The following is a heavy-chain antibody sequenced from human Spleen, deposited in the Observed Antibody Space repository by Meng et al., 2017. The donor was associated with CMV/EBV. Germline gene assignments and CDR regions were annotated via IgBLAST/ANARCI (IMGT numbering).Heavy chain of an antibody. J-gene: IGHJ5*02. D-gene: IGHD2-2*01. V-gene: IGHV3-30*02. CDR3: AKDVRYCSSTSCYEAP. CDR1: GFTFNNYG. CDR2: IRYDGSNK. Sequence: GGSLRLSCAASGFTFNNYGMHWVRQAPGKGLEWVAFIRYDGSNKYYADSVKGRFTISRDNSKNTLYLQMNSLRAEDTAVYYCAKDVRYCSSTSCYEAPWGQGTLVTVSS.